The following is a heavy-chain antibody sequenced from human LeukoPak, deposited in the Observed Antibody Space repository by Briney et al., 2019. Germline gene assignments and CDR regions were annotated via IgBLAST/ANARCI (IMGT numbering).Heavy chain of an antibody. V-gene: IGHV1-18*01. CDR2: ISAYNGNT. D-gene: IGHD3-3*01. J-gene: IGHJ6*02. CDR1: GYTFTSYG. Sequence: VASVKVSCKASGYTFTSYGISWVRQAPGQGLEWVGWISAYNGNTNYAQKLQGRVTMTTDTSTSTAYMELRSLRSDDTAVYYCASTDYDFWSGYPYGMDVWGQGTTVTVSS. CDR3: ASTDYDFWSGYPYGMDV.